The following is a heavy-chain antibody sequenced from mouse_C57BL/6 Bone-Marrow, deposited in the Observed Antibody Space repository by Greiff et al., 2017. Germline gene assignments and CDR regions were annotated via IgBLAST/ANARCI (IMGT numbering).Heavy chain of an antibody. CDR2: ISDGGSYT. Sequence: EVKVVESGGGLVKPGGSLKLSCAASGFTFSSYAMSWVRQTPEKRLEWVATISDGGSYTYYPDNVKGRFTISRDNAKNNLYLQMSHLKSEDTAMYYCARDDSSWCAYWGQGTLVTVSA. D-gene: IGHD2-12*01. CDR1: GFTFSSYA. CDR3: ARDDSSWCAY. V-gene: IGHV5-4*01. J-gene: IGHJ3*01.